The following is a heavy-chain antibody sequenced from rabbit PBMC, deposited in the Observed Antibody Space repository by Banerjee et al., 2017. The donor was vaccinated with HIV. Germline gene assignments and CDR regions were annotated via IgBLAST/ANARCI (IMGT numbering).Heavy chain of an antibody. D-gene: IGHD4-1*01. V-gene: IGHV1S45*01. Sequence: QEQLKESGGGLVQPGGSLKLSCKASGFDFSNYYMSWVRQAPGKGLEWIACINTISGDTVYATWAKGRFTISKASWTTVTLQMTSLTAADTASYFCARDLAGVVGWNFGLWGPGTLVTVS. CDR1: GFDFSNYYM. J-gene: IGHJ4*01. CDR3: ARDLAGVVGWNFGL. CDR2: INTISGDT.